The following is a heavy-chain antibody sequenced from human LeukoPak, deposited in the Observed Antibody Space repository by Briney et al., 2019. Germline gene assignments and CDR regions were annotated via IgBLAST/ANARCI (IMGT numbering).Heavy chain of an antibody. CDR2: ISGYNGNT. J-gene: IGHJ6*02. Sequence: ASVKVSCETSGYTFTSYGISWVRQAPRQGLEWMGWISGYNGNTKYAQKVQGRVTMTTDTSTSTAYMELRSLRSDDTAVYYCARGYSYGSDYYYGMDVWGQGTTVTVSS. CDR3: ARGYSYGSDYYYGMDV. D-gene: IGHD5-18*01. CDR1: GYTFTSYG. V-gene: IGHV1-18*01.